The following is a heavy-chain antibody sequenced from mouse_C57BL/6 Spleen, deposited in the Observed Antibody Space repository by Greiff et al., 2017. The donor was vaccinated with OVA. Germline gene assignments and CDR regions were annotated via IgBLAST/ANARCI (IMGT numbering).Heavy chain of an antibody. CDR1: GFTFSDYY. CDR3: ARDDYGGLFAY. CDR2: INYDGSST. Sequence: EVHLVESEGGLVQPGSSMKLSCTASGFTFSDYYMAWVRQVPEKGLEWVANINYDGSSTYYLDSLKSRFIISRDNAKNILYLQMSSLKSEDTATYYCARDDYGGLFAYWGQGTLVTVSA. V-gene: IGHV5-16*01. D-gene: IGHD2-4*01. J-gene: IGHJ3*01.